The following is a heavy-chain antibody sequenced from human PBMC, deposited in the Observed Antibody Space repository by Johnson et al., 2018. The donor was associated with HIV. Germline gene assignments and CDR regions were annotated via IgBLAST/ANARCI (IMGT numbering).Heavy chain of an antibody. J-gene: IGHJ3*02. CDR2: IYSGGST. CDR3: AREDGDSSSWAGAFDI. CDR1: GFTVSSNY. V-gene: IGHV3-53*02. D-gene: IGHD6-13*01. Sequence: VQLVETVGGLIQPGGSLRLSCAASGFTVSSNYMSWVRQAPGKGLEWVSVIYSGGSTYYADSVKGRFTISRDSSKNTLYLQMNSLRAEDTAVYYCAREDGDSSSWAGAFDIWGQGTMVTVSS.